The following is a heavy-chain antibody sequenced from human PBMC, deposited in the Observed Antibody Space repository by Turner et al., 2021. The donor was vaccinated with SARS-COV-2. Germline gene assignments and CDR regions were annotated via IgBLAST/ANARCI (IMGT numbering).Heavy chain of an antibody. V-gene: IGHV3-48*03. CDR3: ARDYRWQLRGGAFDY. CDR1: GFTFSTYE. J-gene: IGHJ4*02. Sequence: EVQLVESGGGLVQPGGSLRLSCAASGFTFSTYELNWVRQAPGKGLEGVSFISASGSPIYYADSVKGRFTISRDNAKNSLYLQMNSLRADDTALYYCARDYRWQLRGGAFDYWGQGTLVTVS. D-gene: IGHD2-8*02. CDR2: ISASGSPI.